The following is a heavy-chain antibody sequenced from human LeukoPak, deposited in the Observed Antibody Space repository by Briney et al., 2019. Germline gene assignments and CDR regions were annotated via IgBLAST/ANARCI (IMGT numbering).Heavy chain of an antibody. V-gene: IGHV1-2*02. J-gene: IGHJ3*02. Sequence: ASVKVSCKASGYTFTGYYMHWVRQAPGQGLEWMGWINPNSGGTNYAQKFQGRVTMTRDTSTSTVYMELSSLRSEDTAVYYCARVRTPRAFDIWGQGTMVTVSS. CDR2: INPNSGGT. CDR1: GYTFTGYY. CDR3: ARVRTPRAFDI.